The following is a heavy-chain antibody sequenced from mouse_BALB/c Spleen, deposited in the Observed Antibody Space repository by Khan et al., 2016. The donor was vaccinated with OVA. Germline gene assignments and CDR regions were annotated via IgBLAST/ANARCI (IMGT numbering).Heavy chain of an antibody. Sequence: GKRKEEGPGLVAPSQSLSITCTVSGFSLSNYGIHWVRQPPGKGLEWLGVIWTGGITNYNSALMSRLSISKDNSKSQVFLNMNRLHTEDTAIYYCARSYDYDVGGFAYWGQGTLVTVSA. D-gene: IGHD2-4*01. CDR3: ARSYDYDVGGFAY. V-gene: IGHV2-9*02. CDR1: GFSLSNYG. J-gene: IGHJ3*01. CDR2: IWTGGIT.